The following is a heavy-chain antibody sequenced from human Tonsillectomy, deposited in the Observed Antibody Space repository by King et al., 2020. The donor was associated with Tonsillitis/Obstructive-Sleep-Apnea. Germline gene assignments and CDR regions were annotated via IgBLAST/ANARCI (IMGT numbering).Heavy chain of an antibody. J-gene: IGHJ4*02. CDR2: IYPGDSDT. Sequence: VQLVESGAEVKKPGESLKISCKGSGYSFTSYWIGWVRQMPGKGLEWMGIIYPGDSDTRYSPSFQGQVTISADKSISTAYLQWSSLKASDTAMYYCARHPPGYCSSTSCRSKYYFDYWGQGTLVTVSS. V-gene: IGHV5-51*01. D-gene: IGHD2-2*01. CDR3: ARHPPGYCSSTSCRSKYYFDY. CDR1: GYSFTSYW.